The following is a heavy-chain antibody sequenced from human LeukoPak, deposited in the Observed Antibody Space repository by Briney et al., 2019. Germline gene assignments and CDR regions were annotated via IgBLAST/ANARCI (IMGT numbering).Heavy chain of an antibody. V-gene: IGHV1-8*03. Sequence: ASVKVSCKASGYTFTSYDINWVRQATGQGLEWMGWMNPNSGNTGYAQKFQGRVTITRNTSISTAYMELSSLRSDDTAVYYCARDVYSSSPFYDYWGQGTLVTVSS. CDR1: GYTFTSYD. CDR2: MNPNSGNT. J-gene: IGHJ4*02. CDR3: ARDVYSSSPFYDY. D-gene: IGHD6-13*01.